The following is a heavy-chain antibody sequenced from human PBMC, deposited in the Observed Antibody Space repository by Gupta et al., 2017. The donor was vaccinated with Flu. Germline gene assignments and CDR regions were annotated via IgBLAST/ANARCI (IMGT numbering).Heavy chain of an antibody. Sequence: QVQLQQWGAGLLKPSETLSLTCAVYGGSFSGYYWSWIRQPPGKGLEWIGEINHSGSTNYNPSLKSRVTISVDTSKNQFSLKLSSVTAADTAVYYCARALGYSYGNFDYWGQGTLVTVSS. J-gene: IGHJ4*02. CDR1: GGSFSGYY. CDR3: ARALGYSYGNFDY. V-gene: IGHV4-34*01. CDR2: INHSGST. D-gene: IGHD5-18*01.